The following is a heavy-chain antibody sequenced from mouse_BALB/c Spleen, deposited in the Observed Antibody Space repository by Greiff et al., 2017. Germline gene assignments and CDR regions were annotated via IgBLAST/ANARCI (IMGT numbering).Heavy chain of an antibody. CDR2: IYPGSGST. D-gene: IGHD2-14*01. J-gene: IGHJ2*01. CDR3: TRFGYEEAYYFDY. Sequence: LQQPGSELVRPGASVKLSCKASGYTFTSYWMHWVKQRPGQGLEWIGNIYPGSGSTNYDEKFKSKATLTVDTSSSTAYMQLSSLTSEDSAVYYCTRFGYEEAYYFDYWGQGTTLTVSS. CDR1: GYTFTSYW. V-gene: IGHV1S22*01.